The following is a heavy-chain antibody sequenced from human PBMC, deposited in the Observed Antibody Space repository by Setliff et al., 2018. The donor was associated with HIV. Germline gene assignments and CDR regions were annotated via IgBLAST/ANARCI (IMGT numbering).Heavy chain of an antibody. V-gene: IGHV4-38-2*02. CDR1: GYSISSDYY. Sequence: SETLSLTCSVSGYSISSDYYWGWIRQSPGKGLEWIGSIYHSGSTYYNPSLQSRVTISVDTSKEEFSLKLSSVTAADTAVYYCATEGRRDGYNPGFDYWGQGTLVTVSS. D-gene: IGHD5-12*01. CDR3: ATEGRRDGYNPGFDY. CDR2: IYHSGST. J-gene: IGHJ4*02.